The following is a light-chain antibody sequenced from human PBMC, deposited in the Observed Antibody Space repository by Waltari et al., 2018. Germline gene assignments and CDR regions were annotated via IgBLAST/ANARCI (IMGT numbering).Light chain of an antibody. Sequence: IVMTQSPLSLPVSPGEPASISCRSSQSLLHISGYTFLDWYLQKPGQSPQLLIYLVSNRASGVPDKFSGSGSGTDFTLKISRVEAEDVGVYYCMQARQTPWTFGQGTKVEIK. CDR3: MQARQTPWT. CDR2: LVS. V-gene: IGKV2-28*01. CDR1: QSLLHISGYTF. J-gene: IGKJ1*01.